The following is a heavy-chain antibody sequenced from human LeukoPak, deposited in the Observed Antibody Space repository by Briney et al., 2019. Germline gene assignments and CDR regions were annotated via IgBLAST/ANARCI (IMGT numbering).Heavy chain of an antibody. CDR2: IYYSWST. V-gene: IGHV4-39*01. Sequence: SETLSLTCTVSGGSISSSSYYWGWIRQPPGKGLEWIGSIYYSWSTYYNPSLKSRVTISVDTSKNQFFLKLSSVTAADTAVYYCARQYYDYVWGSYRLWFFDYWGQGTLVTVSS. J-gene: IGHJ4*02. CDR1: GGSISSSSYY. D-gene: IGHD3-16*02. CDR3: ARQYYDYVWGSYRLWFFDY.